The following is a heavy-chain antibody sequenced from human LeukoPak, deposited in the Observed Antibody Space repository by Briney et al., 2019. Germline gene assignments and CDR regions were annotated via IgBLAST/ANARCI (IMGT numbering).Heavy chain of an antibody. J-gene: IGHJ5*02. D-gene: IGHD3-22*01. CDR1: GYTFTGYY. Sequence: ASVKVSCKASGYTFTGYYMHWVRQAPGQGLEWMGGIIPVSDTTNSAQKFQGRVTITADKSTTTAYMELSNLRSEDTAVYYCARADRYYYDSSGPFGPWGQGTLVTVSS. CDR3: ARADRYYYDSSGPFGP. CDR2: IIPVSDTT. V-gene: IGHV1-69*06.